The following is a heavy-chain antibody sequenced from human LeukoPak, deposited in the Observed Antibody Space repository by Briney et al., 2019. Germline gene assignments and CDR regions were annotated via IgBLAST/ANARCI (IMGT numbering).Heavy chain of an antibody. CDR1: GGSISSYY. J-gene: IGHJ4*02. D-gene: IGHD1-26*01. V-gene: IGHV4-59*08. Sequence: SSETLSLTCTVSGGSISSYYWSWIRQPPGKGLEWIGYIYYSGSTNYNPSLKSRVTISVDTSKNQFSLKLSSVTAADTAVYYCASQGPYSGSYYFDYWGQGTLVTVSS. CDR2: IYYSGST. CDR3: ASQGPYSGSYYFDY.